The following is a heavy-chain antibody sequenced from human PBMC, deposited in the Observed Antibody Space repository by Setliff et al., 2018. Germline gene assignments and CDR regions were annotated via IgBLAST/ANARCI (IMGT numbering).Heavy chain of an antibody. CDR2: RYYSGHT. J-gene: IGHJ5*02. Sequence: TLSLTCTVSGDSISSGTYYWGWIRQPPGKGLEWIGSRYYSGHTYYNPSLKSRVAMSVDKAKNQFSLNLRSVSAADTAIYYCAKHGEESRVTTYLASWGQGTLVTVSS. CDR1: GDSISSGTYY. D-gene: IGHD4-17*01. CDR3: AKHGEESRVTTYLAS. V-gene: IGHV4-39*01.